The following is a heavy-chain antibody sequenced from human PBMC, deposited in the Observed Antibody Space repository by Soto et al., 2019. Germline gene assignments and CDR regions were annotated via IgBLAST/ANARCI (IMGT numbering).Heavy chain of an antibody. CDR2: IYYNGRT. CDR3: ARPQRRLVDSFDS. Sequence: QSLTCTVSGDSISNTYNFWGWIRQSPGKGLEWIGSIYYNGRTYYSPSLRSRVTMSVDTPKNQFSLRLSSVTAADTALYYCARPQRRLVDSFDSWGQGTLVTVSS. D-gene: IGHD3-9*01. J-gene: IGHJ4*02. CDR1: GDSISNTYNF. V-gene: IGHV4-39*01.